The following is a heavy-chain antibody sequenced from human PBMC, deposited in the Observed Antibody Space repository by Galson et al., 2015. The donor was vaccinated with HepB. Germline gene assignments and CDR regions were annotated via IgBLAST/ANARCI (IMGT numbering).Heavy chain of an antibody. CDR1: GFSVSSNY. Sequence: SLRLSCAGSGFSVSSNYMTWVRQAPGKGLEWVSVIYNADTTYYADSVKGRFTISRDNSKNTFYLQMNYLRADDTAVYYCARGGGWDFYLDHWGQGTLVTVSP. D-gene: IGHD6-19*01. V-gene: IGHV3-53*01. CDR2: IYNADTT. J-gene: IGHJ4*02. CDR3: ARGGGWDFYLDH.